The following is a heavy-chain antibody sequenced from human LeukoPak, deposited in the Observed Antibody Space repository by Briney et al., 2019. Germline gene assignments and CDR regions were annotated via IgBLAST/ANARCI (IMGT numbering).Heavy chain of an antibody. Sequence: KPSETLSLTCAVSGGSIISGGYSWSWIRQPPGKGLEWIGYIYHSGSTYYNPSLKSRVTISVDRSKNQFSLKLSSVTAADTAVYYCARGYSSSWYDGFDYWGQGTLVTVSS. J-gene: IGHJ4*02. D-gene: IGHD6-13*01. CDR1: GGSIISGGYS. V-gene: IGHV4-30-2*01. CDR2: IYHSGST. CDR3: ARGYSSSWYDGFDY.